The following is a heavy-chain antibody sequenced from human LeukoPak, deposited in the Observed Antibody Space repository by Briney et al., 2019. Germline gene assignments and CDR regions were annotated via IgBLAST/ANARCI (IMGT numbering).Heavy chain of an antibody. CDR1: GYTFTSYA. D-gene: IGHD2-2*01. Sequence: ASVTVSCTASGYTFTSYAMHWVRQAPGQRLEWMGWINAGNGNTKYSQKFQGRVTITRDTSASTAYMELSSLRSEDTAVYYCARGILGYCSSTSCYWGPRLHGQFDYWGQGTLVTVSS. V-gene: IGHV1-3*01. J-gene: IGHJ4*02. CDR3: ARGILGYCSSTSCYWGPRLHGQFDY. CDR2: INAGNGNT.